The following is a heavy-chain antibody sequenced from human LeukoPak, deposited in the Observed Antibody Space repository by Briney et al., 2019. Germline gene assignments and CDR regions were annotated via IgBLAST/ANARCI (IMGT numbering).Heavy chain of an antibody. CDR3: AKDRSGSYWDNWFDP. V-gene: IGHV3-23*01. D-gene: IGHD1-26*01. CDR1: GFTVSSYA. Sequence: PGGSLRLSCAASGFTVSSYAMSWVRQASGKGLEWVSPTSGSGGSTYYADSVKGRFTISRDNSKNTLYLQMNSLRAEDTAVYYCAKDRSGSYWDNWFDPWGQGTLVTVSS. CDR2: TSGSGGST. J-gene: IGHJ5*02.